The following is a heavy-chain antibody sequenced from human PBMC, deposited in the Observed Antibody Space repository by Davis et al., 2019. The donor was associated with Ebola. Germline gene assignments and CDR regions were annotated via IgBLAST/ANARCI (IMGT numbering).Heavy chain of an antibody. Sequence: GGSLRLSCAASGFTFSNAWLNWVRQAPGKGLEWVGRIKSKADGGTTDYAAPVQGRFIISRDDSKNTLDLQMNSLKTEDTAVYYCTRVGYCSSTSCFHMDVWGKGTTVTVSS. V-gene: IGHV3-15*01. CDR3: TRVGYCSSTSCFHMDV. CDR2: IKSKADGGTT. D-gene: IGHD2-2*01. J-gene: IGHJ6*03. CDR1: GFTFSNAW.